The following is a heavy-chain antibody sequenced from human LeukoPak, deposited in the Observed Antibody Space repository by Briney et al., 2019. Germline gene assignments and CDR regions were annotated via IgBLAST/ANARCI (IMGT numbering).Heavy chain of an antibody. J-gene: IGHJ1*01. CDR2: ISGSGGST. V-gene: IGHV3-23*01. CDR1: GFTFASYA. Sequence: EGSLRLSCAASGFTFASYAMTWVRQAPGKGLEWVSAISGSGGSTYYADSVKGRFTISRDNSKNTLYLQMNSLRAEDTAVYYCASQATYYDFWSGYWFFQHWGQGTLVTVSS. D-gene: IGHD3-3*01. CDR3: ASQATYYDFWSGYWFFQH.